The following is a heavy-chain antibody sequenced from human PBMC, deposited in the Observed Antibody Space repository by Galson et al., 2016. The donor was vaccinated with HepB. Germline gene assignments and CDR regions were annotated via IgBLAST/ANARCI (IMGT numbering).Heavy chain of an antibody. CDR1: GYSFTSYW. J-gene: IGHJ3*02. V-gene: IGHV5-10-1*01. CDR3: ARHNSSTWYSAFDI. Sequence: QSGAEVKKPGESLRISCKGSGYSFTSYWISWVRQMPGEGLEWMGRIDPSDSNINYIPSFQGHVTISTDKSISTAYLQWSSLKASDTAMYYCARHNSSTWYSAFDIWGQGTMVTVSS. CDR2: IDPSDSNI. D-gene: IGHD6-13*01.